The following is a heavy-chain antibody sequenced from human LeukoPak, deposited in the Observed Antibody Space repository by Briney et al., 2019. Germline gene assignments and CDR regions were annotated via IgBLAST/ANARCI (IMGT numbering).Heavy chain of an antibody. CDR2: ISSSSSTI. D-gene: IGHD2-15*01. Sequence: GGSLRLSCAASGFTFSSYSMNWVRQAPGKGLEWVSYISSSSSTIYYADSVKGRFTISRDTSRSTLYLQMNSLRAEDAAVYYCAKAPVTSCRGAFCYPFDYWGQGTLVTVSS. V-gene: IGHV3-48*01. CDR3: AKAPVTSCRGAFCYPFDY. CDR1: GFTFSSYS. J-gene: IGHJ4*02.